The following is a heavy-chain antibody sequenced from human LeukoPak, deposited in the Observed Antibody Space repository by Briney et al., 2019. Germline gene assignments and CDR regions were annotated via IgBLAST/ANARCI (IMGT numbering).Heavy chain of an antibody. CDR2: IYYSGST. CDR3: ASLRFLEWSRWFDP. D-gene: IGHD3-3*01. CDR1: GGSISSGDYY. Sequence: PSQTLSLTCTVSGGSISSGDYYWSWIRQPPGKCLEWIGYIYYSGSTNYNPSLKSRVTISVDTSKNQFSLKLSSVTAADTAVYYCASLRFLEWSRWFDPWGQGTLVTVSS. J-gene: IGHJ5*02. V-gene: IGHV4-30-4*01.